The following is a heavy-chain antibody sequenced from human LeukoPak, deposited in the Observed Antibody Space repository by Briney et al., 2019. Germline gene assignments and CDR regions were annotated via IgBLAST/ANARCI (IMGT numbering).Heavy chain of an antibody. Sequence: PGGSLRLSCAASGFTFSSYAMSWVRQAPGKGLEWVSYISSSSSTIYYADSVKGRFTISRDNAKNSLYLQMNSLRAEDTAVYYCARDGDTVLTRGYYYYMDVWGKGTTVTVSS. J-gene: IGHJ6*03. V-gene: IGHV3-48*01. CDR1: GFTFSSYA. CDR3: ARDGDTVLTRGYYYYMDV. CDR2: ISSSSSTI. D-gene: IGHD4-23*01.